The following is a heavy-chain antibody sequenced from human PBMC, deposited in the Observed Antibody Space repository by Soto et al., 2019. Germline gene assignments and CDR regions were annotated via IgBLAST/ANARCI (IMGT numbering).Heavy chain of an antibody. CDR1: GYSFTSYW. V-gene: IGHV5-51*01. CDR3: AXQGDSSSWYYYYYGMDV. D-gene: IGHD6-13*01. Sequence: PGESLKISCKGSGYSFTSYWIGWVRQMPGKGLEWMGIIYPGDSDTRYSPSFQGQVTISADKSISTAYLQWSSLKASDTAMYYCAXQGDSSSWYYYYYGMDVWGQGTTVTVSS. J-gene: IGHJ6*02. CDR2: IYPGDSDT.